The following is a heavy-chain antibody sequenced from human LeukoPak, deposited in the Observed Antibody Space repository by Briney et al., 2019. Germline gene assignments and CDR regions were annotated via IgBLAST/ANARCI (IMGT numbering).Heavy chain of an antibody. V-gene: IGHV4-39*01. CDR1: GGSISSSSYY. CDR2: IYYSGST. Sequence: SETLSLTCTVSGGSISSSSYYWGWIRQPPGKGLEWIGSIYYSGSTYYNPSLKSRVTISVDTSKNQFSLKLSSVTAADTAVYYCARIGPYDFWSGYRGDFDYWGQGTLVTVSS. CDR3: ARIGPYDFWSGYRGDFDY. J-gene: IGHJ4*02. D-gene: IGHD3-3*01.